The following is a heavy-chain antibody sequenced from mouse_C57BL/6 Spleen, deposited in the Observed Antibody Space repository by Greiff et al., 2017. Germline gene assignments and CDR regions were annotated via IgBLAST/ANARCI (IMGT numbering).Heavy chain of an antibody. CDR3: ARGDYYGSSSPCAY. CDR2: IHPNYGTT. Sequence: VQLQQSGPELVKPGASVKISCKASGYSFTDYNLNWVKQSNGKGLEWIGAIHPNYGTTSSTQKFKGKAILTVDPSSSTAYMQLNSLTSECSTVYYGARGDYYGSSSPCAYWGQGTLVTVAA. V-gene: IGHV1-39*01. D-gene: IGHD1-1*01. J-gene: IGHJ3*01. CDR1: GYSFTDYN.